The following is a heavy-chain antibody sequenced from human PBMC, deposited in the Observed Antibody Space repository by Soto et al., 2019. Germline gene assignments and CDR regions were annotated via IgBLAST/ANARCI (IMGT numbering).Heavy chain of an antibody. CDR3: AKDFGYCSSTSCREGCFDY. Sequence: GGSLRLSCAASGFTFNSYAMSWVRQAPGKGLEWVSAISGSGGSTYYADSVKGRFTISRDNSKNTLYLQMNSLRAEDTAVYYCAKDFGYCSSTSCREGCFDYWGQGTRVTVAS. V-gene: IGHV3-23*01. CDR2: ISGSGGST. J-gene: IGHJ4*02. CDR1: GFTFNSYA. D-gene: IGHD2-2*03.